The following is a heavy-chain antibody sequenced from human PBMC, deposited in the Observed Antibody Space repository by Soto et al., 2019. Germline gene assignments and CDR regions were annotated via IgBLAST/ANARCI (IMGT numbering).Heavy chain of an antibody. D-gene: IGHD1-1*01. V-gene: IGHV1-69*13. CDR1: GGTFSSYA. CDR2: IIPIFGTA. J-gene: IGHJ3*02. Sequence: ASVKVSCKASGGTFSSYAISWVRQAPGQGLEWMGGIIPIFGTANYAQKFQGRVTITADESTSTAYMELSSLRSEDTAVYYCARDLQLGYDAFDSWGQGTMVTVSS. CDR3: ARDLQLGYDAFDS.